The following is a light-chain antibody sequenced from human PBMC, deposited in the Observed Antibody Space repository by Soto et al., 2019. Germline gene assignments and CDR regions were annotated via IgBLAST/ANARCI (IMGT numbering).Light chain of an antibody. CDR1: SSDVDGYNY. J-gene: IGLJ1*01. Sequence: QSVLTQPASVSGSPGQSITISCTGTSSDVDGYNYVSWYQQHPGKAPKLMIYDVSTRPSGVSNRFSGSKSGNTASLTISGLQAEDEADYYCSSYTSSSTLVFGTGTKLTVL. V-gene: IGLV2-14*01. CDR3: SSYTSSSTLV. CDR2: DVS.